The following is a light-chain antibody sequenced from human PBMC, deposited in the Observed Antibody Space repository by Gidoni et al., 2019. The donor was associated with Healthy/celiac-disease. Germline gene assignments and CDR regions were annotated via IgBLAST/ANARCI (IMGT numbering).Light chain of an antibody. Sequence: DIQMTQSPSSLSASVGDRVTITCRASQSISNYLNWYQQKPGKAPKLLIYAASSLQSGVPSRFSGSGSGTDFTHTISSLQPEDFATYYCQQSYSTPTTFXXXTKVEIK. CDR3: QQSYSTPTT. V-gene: IGKV1-39*01. J-gene: IGKJ1*01. CDR2: AAS. CDR1: QSISNY.